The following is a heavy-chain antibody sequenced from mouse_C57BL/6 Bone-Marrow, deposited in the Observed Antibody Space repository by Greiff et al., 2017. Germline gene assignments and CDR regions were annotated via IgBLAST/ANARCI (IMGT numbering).Heavy chain of an antibody. CDR2: IHPAGGYT. CDR3: ARFDYDDGFAY. V-gene: IGHV1-63*01. CDR1: GYTFTNYW. D-gene: IGHD2-4*01. Sequence: QVQLKQPGAELVRPGTSVKMSCKASGYTFTNYWIHWVKQRPGQGLEWIGDIHPAGGYTNYNQKFKGKATLTVDKSSSTAYMQFSSLTSEDSAIYYCARFDYDDGFAYWGQGTLVTVSA. J-gene: IGHJ3*01.